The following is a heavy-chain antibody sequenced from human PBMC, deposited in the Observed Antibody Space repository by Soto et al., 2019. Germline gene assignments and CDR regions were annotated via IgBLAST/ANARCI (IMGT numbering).Heavy chain of an antibody. CDR1: GGSISSSSYY. CDR3: ASPKIAFYNWFDP. V-gene: IGHV4-39*01. J-gene: IGHJ5*02. CDR2: IYYSGST. Sequence: PSETLSLTCTVSGGSISSSSYYWGWIRQPPGKGLEWIGSIYYSGSTYYNPSLNSRVTISVDTSKNQFSLKLSSVTAADTAVYYCASPKIAFYNWFDPWGQGTLVTVSS. D-gene: IGHD3-3*02.